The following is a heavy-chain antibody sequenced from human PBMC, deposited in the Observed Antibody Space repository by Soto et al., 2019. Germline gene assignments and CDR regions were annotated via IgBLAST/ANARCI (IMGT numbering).Heavy chain of an antibody. D-gene: IGHD2-8*01. CDR2: IKQDGSAK. V-gene: IGHV3-7*05. CDR1: GFTFSSYW. CDR3: SRDVYAIGYFDY. J-gene: IGHJ4*02. Sequence: EVQLVESGGGLVQPGGSLRLSCAASGFTFSSYWMSWVRQAPGKGLEWVANIKQDGSAKYYVDSVKGRFTISRDNAPNSLYLQMTSLRAEETAVYYCSRDVYAIGYFDYWGQGTLVTVSS.